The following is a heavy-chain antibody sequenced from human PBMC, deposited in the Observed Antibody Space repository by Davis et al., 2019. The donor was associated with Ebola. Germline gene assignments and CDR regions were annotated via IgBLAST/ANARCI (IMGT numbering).Heavy chain of an antibody. J-gene: IGHJ4*02. CDR1: GYTFTSYG. V-gene: IGHV1-18*01. CDR3: ARFDAIGWFDY. Sequence: AASVKVSCKASGYTFTSYGISWVRQAPGQGLEWMGWISAYNGNTNYAQKPQGRVTMTTDTYTSTAYLELRSLRSDDTAVYYCARFDAIGWFDYWGQGTLVIVSS. D-gene: IGHD3-9*01. CDR2: ISAYNGNT.